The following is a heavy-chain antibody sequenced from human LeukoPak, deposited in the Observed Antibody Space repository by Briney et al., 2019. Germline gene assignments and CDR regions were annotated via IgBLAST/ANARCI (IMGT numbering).Heavy chain of an antibody. J-gene: IGHJ4*02. D-gene: IGHD3-3*01. Sequence: PGGSLRLSCAASGFTFSDYYMSWLRQAPGKGLEWVSYISSSSSTIYYADSVKGRFTISRDNAKNSLYLQMNSLRAEDTAVYYCARVDSDVLRFLEWLPQLDYWGQGTLVTVSS. V-gene: IGHV3-11*04. CDR2: ISSSSSTI. CDR3: ARVDSDVLRFLEWLPQLDY. CDR1: GFTFSDYY.